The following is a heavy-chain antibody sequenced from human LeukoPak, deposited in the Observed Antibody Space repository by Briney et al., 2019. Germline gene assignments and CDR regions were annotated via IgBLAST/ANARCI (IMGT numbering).Heavy chain of an antibody. CDR2: ISPSGDIT. CDR3: ARDERHAFDI. D-gene: IGHD1-1*01. V-gene: IGHV3-23*01. J-gene: IGHJ3*02. CDR1: GFSFSSHG. Sequence: GGSLRLSCAGSGFSFSSHGMNWVRQAPGKGLEWVSGISPSGDITYYTDSVRGRFTISRDNAKDSLYLQMNSLRAEDTAVYYCARDERHAFDIWGQGTMVTVSS.